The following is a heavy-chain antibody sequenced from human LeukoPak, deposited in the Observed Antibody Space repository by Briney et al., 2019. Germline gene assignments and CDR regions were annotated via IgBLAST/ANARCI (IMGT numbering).Heavy chain of an antibody. CDR2: INWNGGST. CDR1: GFTFDDYG. V-gene: IGHV3-20*04. Sequence: GGSLRLSCAASGFTFDDYGMSWVRQAPGKGLEWVSGINWNGGSTGYADSVKGRFTISRDNAKNSLYLQMNSLIADDTAVYYCARACTGASCPYYFDFWGQGTLVTVSS. D-gene: IGHD2-15*01. J-gene: IGHJ4*02. CDR3: ARACTGASCPYYFDF.